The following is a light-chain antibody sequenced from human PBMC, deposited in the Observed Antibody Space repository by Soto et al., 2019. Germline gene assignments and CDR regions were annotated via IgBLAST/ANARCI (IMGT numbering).Light chain of an antibody. CDR2: LNSDGSH. Sequence: QPVLTQSPSASASLGASVKLTCTLSSGHGSYAIAWHQQQPEKGPRYLMKLNSDGSHNKGDGIPDRFSGSSSGAERYLTISSLQSEDEADYYCQTWGTGVQVFGGGTKLTVL. V-gene: IGLV4-69*01. CDR3: QTWGTGVQV. J-gene: IGLJ3*02. CDR1: SGHGSYA.